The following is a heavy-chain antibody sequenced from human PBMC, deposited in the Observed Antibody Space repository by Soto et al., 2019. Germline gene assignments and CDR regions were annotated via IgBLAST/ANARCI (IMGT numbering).Heavy chain of an antibody. J-gene: IGHJ5*02. V-gene: IGHV3-7*01. D-gene: IGHD3-3*01. Sequence: EVQLVESGGGLVQPGGSLRLSCAASGFTFSSYWMSWVRQAPGKGLEWVANIKQDGSEKYYVESVKGRFTISRNNAKNSLYLKMNSFRAEDTAVYYCARDQNDFWRGYYVANWFDPWGQGTLVTVSS. CDR1: GFTFSSYW. CDR2: IKQDGSEK. CDR3: ARDQNDFWRGYYVANWFDP.